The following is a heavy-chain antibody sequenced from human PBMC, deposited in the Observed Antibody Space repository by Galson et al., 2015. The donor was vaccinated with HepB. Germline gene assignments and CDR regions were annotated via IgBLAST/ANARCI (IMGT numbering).Heavy chain of an antibody. J-gene: IGHJ4*02. CDR1: GFTFSSYA. Sequence: SLRLSCAASGFTFSSYAMTWVRQAPGKGLEWVSGISGSGGSTYYADSVKGRFTISRDKSKNRLYLQMNSLRGDDTAIYYCASSGRDYFGDNSFGLYYFDYWGQGTLVTVSS. V-gene: IGHV3-23*01. CDR3: ASSGRDYFGDNSFGLYYFDY. D-gene: IGHD4-23*01. CDR2: ISGSGGST.